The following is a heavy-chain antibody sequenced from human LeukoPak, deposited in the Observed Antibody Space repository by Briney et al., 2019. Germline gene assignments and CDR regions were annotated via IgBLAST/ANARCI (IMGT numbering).Heavy chain of an antibody. CDR3: STVSPYYGSGTTSPDS. D-gene: IGHD3-10*01. V-gene: IGHV3-15*01. J-gene: IGHJ4*02. CDR2: IKSKTDGGKT. CDR1: GFPFSNAW. Sequence: GGSLRLSCEASGFPFSNAWMSWVRQAPGKGLEWVGRIKSKTDGGKTDYAAPVQGRFSTSRDDSENTLYLQMNGLNTEDTAVYYCSTVSPYYGSGTTSPDSWGQGTLVVVSS.